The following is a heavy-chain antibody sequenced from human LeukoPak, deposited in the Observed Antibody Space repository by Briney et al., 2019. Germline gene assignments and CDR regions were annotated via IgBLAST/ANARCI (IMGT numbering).Heavy chain of an antibody. D-gene: IGHD2-15*01. CDR1: GGPFSGYY. CDR3: ARAKRYCSGGSCYYYYYYYMDV. J-gene: IGHJ6*03. Sequence: SETLSLTCAVYGGPFSGYYWSWIRQPPGKGLEWIGEINHSGSTNYNPSLKSRVTISVDTSKNQFSPKLSSVTAADTAVYYCARAKRYCSGGSCYYYYYYYMDVWGKGTTVTVSS. CDR2: INHSGST. V-gene: IGHV4-34*01.